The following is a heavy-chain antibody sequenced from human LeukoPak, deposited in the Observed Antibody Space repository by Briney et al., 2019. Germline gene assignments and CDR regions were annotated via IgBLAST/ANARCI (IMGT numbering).Heavy chain of an antibody. Sequence: GGSLRLSCAASGFTFSSYWMNWARQAPGKGLEWVASINHNGNVNYYVDSVKGRFTISRDNAKNSLSLQMDSLRAEDTAVYYCVRGRTSGSSWPFDYWGQGTLVTVSS. CDR1: GFTFSSYW. J-gene: IGHJ4*02. CDR2: INHNGNVN. V-gene: IGHV3-7*01. CDR3: VRGRTSGSSWPFDY. D-gene: IGHD6-13*01.